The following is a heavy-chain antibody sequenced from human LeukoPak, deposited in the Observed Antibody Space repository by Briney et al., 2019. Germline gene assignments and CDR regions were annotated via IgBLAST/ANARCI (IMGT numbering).Heavy chain of an antibody. V-gene: IGHV4-61*01. CDR3: ARSGIAAHFDY. CDR1: GGSVSSGSYY. D-gene: IGHD6-13*01. CDR2: IYYSGST. J-gene: IGHJ4*02. Sequence: ETLSLTCTVSGGSVSSGSYYWSWIRQPPGKGLEWIGYIYYSGSTNYNPSLKSRVTISVDTSKNQFSLKLSSVTAADTAVYYCARSGIAAHFDYWGQGTLVTVSS.